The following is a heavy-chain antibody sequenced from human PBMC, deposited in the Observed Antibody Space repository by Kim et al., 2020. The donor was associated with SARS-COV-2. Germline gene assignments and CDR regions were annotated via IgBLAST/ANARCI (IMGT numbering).Heavy chain of an antibody. CDR3: ARDLGEGSGSLDY. CDR2: IYYSGST. D-gene: IGHD3-10*01. CDR1: GGSISSYY. V-gene: IGHV4-59*01. J-gene: IGHJ4*02. Sequence: SETLSLTRTVSGGSISSYYWSWIRQPPGKGLEWIGYIYYSGSTNYNPSLKSRVTISVDTSKNQFSLKLSSVTAADTAVYYCARDLGEGSGSLDYWGQGTLVTVSS.